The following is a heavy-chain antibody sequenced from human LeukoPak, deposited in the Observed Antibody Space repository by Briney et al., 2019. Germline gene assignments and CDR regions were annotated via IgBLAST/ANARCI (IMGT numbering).Heavy chain of an antibody. V-gene: IGHV3-30*18. CDR3: AKVAYCGGDCSPGDY. CDR1: GFTFSSYG. CDR2: ISYDGSNK. Sequence: PGRSLRLSCAASGFTFSSYGMHWVRQAPGKGLEWVAVISYDGSNKYYADSVKGRFTISRDNSKNTLYLQMNSLRAEDTAVYYCAKVAYCGGDCSPGDYWGQGTLVTVSS. D-gene: IGHD2-21*02. J-gene: IGHJ4*02.